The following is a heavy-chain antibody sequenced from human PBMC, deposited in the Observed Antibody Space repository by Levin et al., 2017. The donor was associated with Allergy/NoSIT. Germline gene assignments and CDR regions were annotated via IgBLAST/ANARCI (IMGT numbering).Heavy chain of an antibody. V-gene: IGHV1-18*01. CDR1: GYTFTSYG. CDR3: AASSGWYDPEEEKY. J-gene: IGHJ4*02. Sequence: AASVKVSCKASGYTFTSYGISWVRQAPGQGLEWMGWISAYNGNTNYAQKLQGRVTMTTDTSTSTAYMELRSLRSDDTAVYYCAASSGWYDPEEEKYWGQGTLVTVSS. CDR2: ISAYNGNT. D-gene: IGHD6-19*01.